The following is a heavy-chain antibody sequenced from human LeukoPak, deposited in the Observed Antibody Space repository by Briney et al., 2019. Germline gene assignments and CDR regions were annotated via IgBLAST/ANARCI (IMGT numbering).Heavy chain of an antibody. CDR1: GFTLGDYA. CDR3: VGGQRKPVPQVVYYFDY. J-gene: IGHJ4*02. CDR2: IRSKAYTGTT. Sequence: GGSLRLSCTASGFTLGDYAVTWVRQAPGRGLDWVGSIRSKAYTGTTEYAASVKGRFTISRDDSKSIAYLQMNSLKTEDTAVYYCVGGQRKPVPQVVYYFDYWGQGTLVTVSS. D-gene: IGHD2-15*01. V-gene: IGHV3-49*04.